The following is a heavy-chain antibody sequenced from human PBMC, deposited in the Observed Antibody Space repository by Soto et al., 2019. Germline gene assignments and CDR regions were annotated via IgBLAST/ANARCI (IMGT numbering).Heavy chain of an antibody. Sequence: GGSLRLSCAGSGFSFGSYEMHWVRQAPGKGLEWVTFTSYDGSINYYADSVKGRFTMSRDSPNNTVSLQMSSLRPEDTAVYYCAKDLTSYCTNGFCHPTDGGQYYYGMDVWGQGTTVTVSS. CDR3: AKDLTSYCTNGFCHPTDGGQYYYGMDV. D-gene: IGHD2-8*01. CDR1: GFSFGSYE. V-gene: IGHV3-30*04. J-gene: IGHJ6*02. CDR2: TSYDGSIN.